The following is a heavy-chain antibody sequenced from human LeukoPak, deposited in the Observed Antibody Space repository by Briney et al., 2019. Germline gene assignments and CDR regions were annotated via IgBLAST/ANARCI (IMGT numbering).Heavy chain of an antibody. D-gene: IGHD2-15*01. V-gene: IGHV3-11*01. CDR1: GFSFSDHY. CDR3: ATIHSRPY. CDR2: IRSGSTTI. J-gene: IGHJ4*02. Sequence: AGGSLRLSCEASGFSFSDHYMTWIRQPPGKGLEWIAYIRSGSTTIYYADSVKGRFTISRDDAKNSLFLQMNSLRAEDTAVYYCATIHSRPYWGQGTLVTVSS.